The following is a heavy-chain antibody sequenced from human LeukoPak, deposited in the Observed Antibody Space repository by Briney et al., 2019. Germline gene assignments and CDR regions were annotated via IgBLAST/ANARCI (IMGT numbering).Heavy chain of an antibody. D-gene: IGHD1-7*01. CDR1: GGSIASGSYY. CDR2: VHYNGNT. Sequence: PSETLSLICSVSGGSIASGSYYWGWVRQSPGKGLDWIGSVHYNGNTYYNPSLNNRVTISADTSMNQFSLGLSPVTAADTAVYFCVRDTGNFEIDYWGQGTLVTVSS. V-gene: IGHV4-39*02. CDR3: VRDTGNFEIDY. J-gene: IGHJ4*02.